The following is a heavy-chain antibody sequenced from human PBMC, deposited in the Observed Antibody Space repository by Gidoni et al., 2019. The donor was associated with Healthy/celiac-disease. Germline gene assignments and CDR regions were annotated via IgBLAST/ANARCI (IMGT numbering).Heavy chain of an antibody. CDR2: IRGSGGST. D-gene: IGHD6-13*01. V-gene: IGHV3-23*01. Sequence: EVQLLESGGGLVQPGGSLRLSCAASGFPFSSYAMSWVRQAPGKGLEWVSAIRGSGGSTYYADSVKGRFTISRDNSKNTLYLQMNSLRAEDTAVYYCAKDSQEQLVSYYYYGMDVWGQGTTVTVSS. J-gene: IGHJ6*02. CDR1: GFPFSSYA. CDR3: AKDSQEQLVSYYYYGMDV.